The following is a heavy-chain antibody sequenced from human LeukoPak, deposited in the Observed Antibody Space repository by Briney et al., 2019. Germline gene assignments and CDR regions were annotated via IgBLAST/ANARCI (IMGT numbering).Heavy chain of an antibody. V-gene: IGHV3-66*01. D-gene: IGHD6-25*01. Sequence: GGSLRLSCAASEFSVGSNYMTWVRQAPGKGLEWVSLIYSGGSTYYADSVKGRFTISRDNSKNTLYLQMNSLRAEDTAVYYCARDQFSEDDAFDIWGQGTMVTVSS. CDR3: ARDQFSEDDAFDI. J-gene: IGHJ3*02. CDR2: IYSGGST. CDR1: EFSVGSNY.